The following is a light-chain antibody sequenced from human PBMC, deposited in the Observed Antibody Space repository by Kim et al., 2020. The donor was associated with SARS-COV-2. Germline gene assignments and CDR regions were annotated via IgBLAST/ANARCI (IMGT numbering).Light chain of an antibody. Sequence: CPAESATLSCRASQSVSSNLAWYQQKPGQAPRLLIYGASTRATGIPARFSGSGSGTEFTLTISSLQSEDFAVYYCQQYNNWPLYSFGQGTKLEI. J-gene: IGKJ2*03. V-gene: IGKV3-15*01. CDR2: GAS. CDR1: QSVSSN. CDR3: QQYNNWPLYS.